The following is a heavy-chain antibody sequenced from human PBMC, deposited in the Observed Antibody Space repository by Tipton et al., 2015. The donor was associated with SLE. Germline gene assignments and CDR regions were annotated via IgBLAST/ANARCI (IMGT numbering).Heavy chain of an antibody. D-gene: IGHD4-17*01. V-gene: IGHV3-74*01. Sequence: SLRLSCAASGFRFSSYWMHWVRQAPGKGLRWVSRINSDGSSTSYADSVKGRFTISRDNAKNTLYLQMNSLRADDTALYYCARDPGYGADYYFGNWGQGTLVTVSS. J-gene: IGHJ4*02. CDR2: INSDGSST. CDR3: ARDPGYGADYYFGN. CDR1: GFRFSSYW.